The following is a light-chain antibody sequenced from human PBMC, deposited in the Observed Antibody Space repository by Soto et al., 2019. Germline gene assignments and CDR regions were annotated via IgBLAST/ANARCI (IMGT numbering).Light chain of an antibody. CDR1: KLGDKY. J-gene: IGLJ7*01. V-gene: IGLV3-1*01. CDR3: QAWDSSLAV. CDR2: QDN. Sequence: SYELTQPPSVSVSPGQTASITCSGDKLGDKYVCWYQQKPGQSPVLVIYQDNMRPSVIPERFSGSNSGNTATLTISGTQAMDEADYYCQAWDSSLAVFGGGTQLTVL.